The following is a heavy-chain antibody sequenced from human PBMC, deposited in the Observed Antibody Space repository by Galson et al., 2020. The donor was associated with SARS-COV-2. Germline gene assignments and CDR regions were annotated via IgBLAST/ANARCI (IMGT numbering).Heavy chain of an antibody. CDR1: GFTFSSYA. CDR2: ISGSGGST. D-gene: IGHD6-13*01. CDR3: AKDWVRQHRRVHAFDI. Sequence: GGSLRLSCAASGFTFSSYAMSWVRQAPGKGLEWVSAISGSGGSTYYADSVKGRFTISRDNSKNTLYLQMNSLRAEDTAVYYCAKDWVRQHRRVHAFDIWGQGTMVTVSS. J-gene: IGHJ3*02. V-gene: IGHV3-23*01.